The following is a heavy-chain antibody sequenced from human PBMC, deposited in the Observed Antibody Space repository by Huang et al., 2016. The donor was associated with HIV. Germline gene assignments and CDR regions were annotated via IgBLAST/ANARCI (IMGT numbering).Heavy chain of an antibody. J-gene: IGHJ6*02. D-gene: IGHD5-18*01. Sequence: QVQLVQSEAEVKKPGSSVKVSCKASGGTFSTFGLSWVRPASGRGVAWMEGIIPICNTTDSAQKFQGRVTLTADESTNTASMELNSLTFEDTAVYYCARTSDAAMIRDYYYPMDVWGQGTTVTVS. CDR3: ARTSDAAMIRDYYYPMDV. CDR1: GGTFSTFG. CDR2: IIPICNTT. V-gene: IGHV1-69*01.